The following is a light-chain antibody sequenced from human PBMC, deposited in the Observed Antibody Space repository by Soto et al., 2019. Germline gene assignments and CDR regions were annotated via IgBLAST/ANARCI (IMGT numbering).Light chain of an antibody. Sequence: QSALTQPPAASGSPGQSVIISCTGTSSDVGGYNYVSWYQQHPGKAPKLMIYEVDRRPSGVPDRFSGSKSGNTASLTVSGLQAEDEADYYCSSYAGSDSVLFGGGTKLTVL. V-gene: IGLV2-8*01. CDR1: SSDVGGYNY. J-gene: IGLJ2*01. CDR2: EVD. CDR3: SSYAGSDSVL.